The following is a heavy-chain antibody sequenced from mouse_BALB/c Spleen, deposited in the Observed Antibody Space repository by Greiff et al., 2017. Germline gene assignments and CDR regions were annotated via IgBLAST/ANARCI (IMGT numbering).Heavy chain of an antibody. CDR2: ISSGGSYT. Sequence: DVKLVESGGGLVKPGGSLKLSCAASGFTFSSYTMSWVRQTPEKRLEWVATISSGGSYTYYPDSVKGRFTISRDNAKNTLYLQMSSLKSEDTAMYYCTRDGYYYFDDWGQGTTLTVSS. CDR3: TRDGYYYFDD. J-gene: IGHJ2*01. CDR1: GFTFSSYT. D-gene: IGHD2-3*01. V-gene: IGHV5-6-4*01.